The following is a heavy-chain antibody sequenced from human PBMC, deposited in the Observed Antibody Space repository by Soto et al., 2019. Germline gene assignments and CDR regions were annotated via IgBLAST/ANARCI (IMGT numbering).Heavy chain of an antibody. CDR3: ASATDYYTELSNYYYYMDV. V-gene: IGHV4-59*01. Sequence: SETLSLTCTVSGGSISSYYWSWIRQPPGKGLEWIGYIYYSGSTNYNPSLKSRVTISVDTSKNQFSLKLSSVTAADTAVYYCASATDYYTELSNYYYYMDVWAKGTTVTVSS. CDR1: GGSISSYY. D-gene: IGHD3-22*01. J-gene: IGHJ6*03. CDR2: IYYSGST.